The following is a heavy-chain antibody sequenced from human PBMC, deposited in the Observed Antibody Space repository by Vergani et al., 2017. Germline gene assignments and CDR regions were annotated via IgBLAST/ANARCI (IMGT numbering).Heavy chain of an antibody. Sequence: QVQLVESGGGLVKPGGSLRLSCAASGFTFSDYYMSWIRQAPGKGLEWVSYISSSSSYTNYADSVKGRFTISRDNAKNSLYLQMNSLRAEDTAVYYCARDRGNYDYIWGSYRTEVFWDYWGQGTLVTVSS. CDR2: ISSSSSYT. J-gene: IGHJ4*02. CDR1: GFTFSDYY. CDR3: ARDRGNYDYIWGSYRTEVFWDY. D-gene: IGHD3-16*02. V-gene: IGHV3-11*06.